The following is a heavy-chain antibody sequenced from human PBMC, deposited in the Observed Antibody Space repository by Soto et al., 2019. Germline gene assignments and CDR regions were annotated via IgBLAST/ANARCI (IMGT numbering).Heavy chain of an antibody. J-gene: IGHJ4*02. CDR3: ARGSGYSYGYLGY. D-gene: IGHD5-18*01. Sequence: QVQLVESGGGVVQPGRSLRLSCAASGFTFSSYGMHWDRQAPGKGLEWVAVIWYDGDNEYYADSVKGRFTISRDNSKNTLYLQMNSLRAEDTAVYYSARGSGYSYGYLGYWGKGTLVTVSS. CDR1: GFTFSSYG. CDR2: IWYDGDNE. V-gene: IGHV3-33*01.